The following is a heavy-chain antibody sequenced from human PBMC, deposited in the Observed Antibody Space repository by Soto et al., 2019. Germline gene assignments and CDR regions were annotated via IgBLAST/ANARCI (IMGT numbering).Heavy chain of an antibody. CDR1: GVSISSHDW. J-gene: IGHJ4*02. D-gene: IGHD3-10*01. CDR3: ETGNTGRFY. V-gene: IGHV4-4*02. Sequence: SETLSLTCAVSGVSISSHDWWTGVRQPPGKGLEWIGESHQSGNTNYNSSLESRVTISVDKSKNQFSLNLSSVTVADTAVYYCETGNTGRFYWAQGTLVPVS. CDR2: SHQSGNT.